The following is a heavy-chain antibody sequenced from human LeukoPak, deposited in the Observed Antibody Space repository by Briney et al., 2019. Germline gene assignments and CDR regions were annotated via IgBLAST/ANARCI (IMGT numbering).Heavy chain of an antibody. CDR1: GVSISTTSYH. D-gene: IGHD3-22*01. V-gene: IGHV4-61*05. Sequence: SETLSLTCSVSGVSISTTSYHWGWIRQPPGKGLEWIGYIYYSGSTNYNPSLKSRVTISVDTSKNQFSLRLSSVTAADTAVYYCARVTGYIVEDYFDYWGQGTLVTVSS. CDR3: ARVTGYIVEDYFDY. J-gene: IGHJ4*02. CDR2: IYYSGST.